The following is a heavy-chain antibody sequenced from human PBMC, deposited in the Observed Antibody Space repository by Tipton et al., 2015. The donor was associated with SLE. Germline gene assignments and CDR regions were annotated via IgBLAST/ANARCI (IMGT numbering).Heavy chain of an antibody. D-gene: IGHD6-13*01. J-gene: IGHJ5*02. Sequence: TLSLTCTLSGGSISSSSYYWGWIRQPPGKGLEWIGSIYYSGSTYYNPSLKSRVTISVDTSKNQFSLKLSSVTAADTAVDYCARHSSSWYKDWFDPWGQGTLVTVSS. CDR2: IYYSGST. V-gene: IGHV4-39*01. CDR1: GGSISSSSYY. CDR3: ARHSSSWYKDWFDP.